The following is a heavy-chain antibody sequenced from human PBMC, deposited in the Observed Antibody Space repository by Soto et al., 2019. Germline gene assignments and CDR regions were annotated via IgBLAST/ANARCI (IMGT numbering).Heavy chain of an antibody. CDR1: GFTFSSYA. D-gene: IGHD2-15*01. CDR3: ARGQLPAATTDFDF. J-gene: IGHJ4*02. CDR2: IWFDGSNK. V-gene: IGHV3-33*01. Sequence: QVQLVESGGGVVQPGGSLRLSCAASGFTFSSYAIHWVRQAPGKGLEWVAIIWFDGSNKYYADSVKGRFSISRDNSKNTLFLQMDSLRAEDTAVYYCARGQLPAATTDFDFWGQGTLVIVSS.